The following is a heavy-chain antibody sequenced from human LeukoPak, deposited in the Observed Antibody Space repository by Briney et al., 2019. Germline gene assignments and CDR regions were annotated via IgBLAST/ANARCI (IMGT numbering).Heavy chain of an antibody. D-gene: IGHD2-21*01. CDR3: ARSVIYPTGYYYYMDV. CDR1: GGTFSSYA. V-gene: IGHV1-69*06. Sequence: ASVKVSCKASGGTFSSYAISWVRQAPGQGLEWMGGIIPIFGTANYAQKFQSRVTITADKSTSTAYMELSSLRSEDTAVYYCARSVIYPTGYYYYMDVWGKGTTVTVSS. J-gene: IGHJ6*03. CDR2: IIPIFGTA.